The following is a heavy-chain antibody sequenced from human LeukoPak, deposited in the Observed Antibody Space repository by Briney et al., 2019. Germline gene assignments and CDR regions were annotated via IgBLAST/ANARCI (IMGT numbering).Heavy chain of an antibody. CDR3: ARSRVGEFDY. D-gene: IGHD2-2*01. J-gene: IGHJ4*02. Sequence: GSLRLSCAASGFTFSSYEMNWVRQPAGKGLEWIGRIYTSGSTNYNPSLKSRVTISVDTSKNQFSLKLSSVTAADTAVYYCARSRVGEFDYWGQGTLVTVSS. CDR1: GFTFSSYE. CDR2: IYTSGST. V-gene: IGHV4-4*07.